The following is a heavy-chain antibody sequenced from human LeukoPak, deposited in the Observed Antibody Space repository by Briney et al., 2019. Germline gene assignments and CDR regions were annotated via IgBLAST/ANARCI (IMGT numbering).Heavy chain of an antibody. J-gene: IGHJ4*02. CDR2: IYHSGST. D-gene: IGHD1-26*01. CDR3: ARVSSGATTVDY. Sequence: SETLSLTCTVSGGSISSSSYYWGWIRQPPGKGLEWIGEIYHSGSTNYNPSLKSRVTISVDKSKNQFSLKLSSVTAADTAVYYCARVSSGATTVDYWGQGTLVTVSS. CDR1: GGSISSSSYY. V-gene: IGHV4-39*07.